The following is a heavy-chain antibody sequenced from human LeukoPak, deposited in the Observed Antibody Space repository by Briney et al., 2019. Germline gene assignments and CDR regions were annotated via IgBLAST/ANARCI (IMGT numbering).Heavy chain of an antibody. CDR1: GFTFSSYA. CDR2: ISGSGGST. D-gene: IGHD6-19*01. Sequence: QSGGSLRFYCAASGFTFSSYAMSWVRQAPGKGLEWVSTISGSGGSTYYADSVKGRFTISRDNSKNTLSLQMSSLRVEDTAVYYCAKGSSSVWSGDYFDYWGQGTLVTVSS. J-gene: IGHJ4*02. CDR3: AKGSSSVWSGDYFDY. V-gene: IGHV3-23*01.